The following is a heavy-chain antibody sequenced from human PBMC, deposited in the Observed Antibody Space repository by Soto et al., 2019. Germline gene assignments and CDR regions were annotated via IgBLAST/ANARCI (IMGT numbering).Heavy chain of an antibody. D-gene: IGHD3-16*01. CDR3: VRGHVRGNDHHFDY. CDR1: GFTFSSHW. J-gene: IGHJ4*02. CDR2: IIGDGNEI. Sequence: EVQLAESGGGLVQPGGSLRLSCAASGFTFSSHWMHWVRQAPGKGLVWVSRIIGDGNEITYADSVKGRFTISRDNAKNTVILQMNSLRAEDTAVYYCVRGHVRGNDHHFDYWGQGTLVTVSS. V-gene: IGHV3-74*01.